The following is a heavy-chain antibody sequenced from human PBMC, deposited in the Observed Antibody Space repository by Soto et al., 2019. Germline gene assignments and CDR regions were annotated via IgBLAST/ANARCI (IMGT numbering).Heavy chain of an antibody. D-gene: IGHD6-6*01. Sequence: GGSLRLSCAASGFSFSSYSMNWVRQAPGKGLEWVSSISISGSNIYYADSVKGRFTISRDNAENSLYLQMNSLRAEDTAVYYCARYGSSNWFDPWGQGTLVTVSS. V-gene: IGHV3-21*01. CDR1: GFSFSSYS. J-gene: IGHJ5*02. CDR2: ISISGSNI. CDR3: ARYGSSNWFDP.